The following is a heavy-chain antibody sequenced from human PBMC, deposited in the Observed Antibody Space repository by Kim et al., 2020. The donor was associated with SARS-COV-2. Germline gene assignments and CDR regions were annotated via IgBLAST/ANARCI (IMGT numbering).Heavy chain of an antibody. CDR1: GFTFSSYW. J-gene: IGHJ5*02. CDR3: ARDDVEAFNNWFDP. Sequence: GGSLRLSCAASGFTFSSYWMSWVRQAPGKGLEWVANIKQDGSEKYYVDSVKGRFTISRDNAKNSLYLQMNSLRAEDTAVYYCARDDVEAFNNWFDPWGQGTLVTVSS. V-gene: IGHV3-7*03. CDR2: IKQDGSEK.